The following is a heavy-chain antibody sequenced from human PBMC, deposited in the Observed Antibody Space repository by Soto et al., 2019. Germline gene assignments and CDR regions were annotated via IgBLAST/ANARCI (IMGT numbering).Heavy chain of an antibody. D-gene: IGHD4-17*01. CDR1: GYIFNNYG. Sequence: SVKVSCKASGYIFNNYGISWVRQAPGQGLEWMGGIIPIFGTANYAQKFQGRVTITADESTSTAYMELSSLRSEDTAVYYCASSPFTVTTSGGVDYWGQGTLVTVSS. CDR3: ASSPFTVTTSGGVDY. V-gene: IGHV1-69*13. CDR2: IIPIFGTA. J-gene: IGHJ4*02.